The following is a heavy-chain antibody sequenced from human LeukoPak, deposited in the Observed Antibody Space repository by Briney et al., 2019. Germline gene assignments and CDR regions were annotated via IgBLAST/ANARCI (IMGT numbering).Heavy chain of an antibody. CDR2: IYYSGST. J-gene: IGHJ4*02. CDR1: GCSISSSSYY. CDR3: ARHLIGYCSGGSCSAGPYYFDY. D-gene: IGHD2-15*01. Sequence: SETLCLTCTVSGCSISSSSYYWGWIRQPPGKGLEWIGSIYYSGSTYYNPSLKSRVTISVDTSKNQFSLKLSSVTAADTAVYYCARHLIGYCSGGSCSAGPYYFDYWGQGTLVTVSS. V-gene: IGHV4-39*01.